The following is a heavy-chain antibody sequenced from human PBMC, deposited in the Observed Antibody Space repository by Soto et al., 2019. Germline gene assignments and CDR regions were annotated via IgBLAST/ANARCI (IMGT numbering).Heavy chain of an antibody. D-gene: IGHD3-22*01. Sequence: SETLSLTCAVSGDSISSRNWWSWVRQSPGKGLEWIGEIYHGESTNYNPSLKGRVTISVDKSKNQFSLKLNSVTAADTAVYYCARAPYYDRGTYGMDVWGQGTTVTVSS. CDR2: IYHGEST. CDR1: GDSISSRNW. V-gene: IGHV4-4*02. CDR3: ARAPYYDRGTYGMDV. J-gene: IGHJ6*02.